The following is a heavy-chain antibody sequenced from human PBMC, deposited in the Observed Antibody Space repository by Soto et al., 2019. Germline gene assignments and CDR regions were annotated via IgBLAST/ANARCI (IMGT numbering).Heavy chain of an antibody. D-gene: IGHD6-6*01. CDR3: ARQGGLIAAQFWFDP. V-gene: IGHV5-51*01. J-gene: IGHJ5*02. Sequence: PGESLKISCMGSGYKVSTWHNFTSYWIGWVRQMPGKGLEWMGIIYPGDSDTRYSPSFQGQVTISADKSISTAYLQWSSLKASDTAMYYCARQGGLIAAQFWFDPWGQGTLVTVSS. CDR1: GYKVSTWHNFTSYW. CDR2: IYPGDSDT.